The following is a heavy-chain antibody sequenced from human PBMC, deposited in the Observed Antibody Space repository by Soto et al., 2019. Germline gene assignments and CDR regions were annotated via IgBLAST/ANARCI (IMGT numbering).Heavy chain of an antibody. Sequence: QVQLVESGGGVVQPGRSLRLSCAASGFTFSSYGMHWVRQAPGKGLEWVAVIWYDGSNKYYADSVKGRFTISRDNSKNTLYRQMNSLRAEDTAVYYCARDLGDGYSGYDYYYYCGMDVWGQGTTVTVSS. CDR3: ARDLGDGYSGYDYYYYCGMDV. J-gene: IGHJ6*02. V-gene: IGHV3-33*01. CDR1: GFTFSSYG. CDR2: IWYDGSNK. D-gene: IGHD5-12*01.